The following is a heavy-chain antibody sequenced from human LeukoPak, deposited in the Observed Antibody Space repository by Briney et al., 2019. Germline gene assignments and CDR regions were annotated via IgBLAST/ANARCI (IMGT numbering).Heavy chain of an antibody. D-gene: IGHD1-14*01. V-gene: IGHV3-48*01. J-gene: IGHJ5*02. CDR1: GLTFSTYS. Sequence: GSLRPSCGASGLTFSTYSMNWVRQAPGKGLEWVSYISSDSGTRYYADSVKGRFTISRDNAKNSLYLQMNSLRAEDTAVYYCARAAQPGFDPWGQGTLVTVSS. CDR2: ISSDSGTR. CDR3: ARAAQPGFDP.